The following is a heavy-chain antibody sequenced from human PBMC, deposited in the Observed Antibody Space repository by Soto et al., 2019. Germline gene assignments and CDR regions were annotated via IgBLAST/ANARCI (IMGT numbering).Heavy chain of an antibody. Sequence: VGSLRLSCAASGFIFTSYAMNWVRQSPVEGLEWVSYISSNSGTIYYTDSVKGRFTISRDNTKNSLYLQMNSLRDEDTAVYYCARDWYYYGSGSYYPFDYWGQGTLVTVSS. CDR3: ARDWYYYGSGSYYPFDY. J-gene: IGHJ4*02. V-gene: IGHV3-48*02. D-gene: IGHD3-10*01. CDR2: ISSNSGTI. CDR1: GFIFTSYA.